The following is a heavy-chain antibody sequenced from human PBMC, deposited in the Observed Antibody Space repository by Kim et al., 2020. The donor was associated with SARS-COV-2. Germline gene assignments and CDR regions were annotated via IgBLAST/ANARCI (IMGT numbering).Heavy chain of an antibody. CDR1: GGSISSGDYY. CDR2: IYYSGST. J-gene: IGHJ6*02. Sequence: SETLSLTCTVSGGSISSGDYYWSWIRQPPGKGLEWIGYIYYSGSTYYNPSLKSRVTISVDTSKNQFSLKLSSVTAADTAVYYCARVPPPGTSYYYYGMDVWGQGTTVTVSS. CDR3: ARVPPPGTSYYYYGMDV. D-gene: IGHD1-1*01. V-gene: IGHV4-30-4*01.